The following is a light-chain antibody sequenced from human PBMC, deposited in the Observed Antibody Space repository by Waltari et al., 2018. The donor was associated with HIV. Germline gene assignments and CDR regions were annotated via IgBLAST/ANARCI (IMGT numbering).Light chain of an antibody. Sequence: QSARPHPASVSGSLAQSIPRPCSRPRRHCRCYNYFSWYQQVPGKAPTVIINDVTSRPSGVSDRFSGSRSGNTASLTISGLQPEDEADYYCTSYTPSDTLVFGGGTKVTVL. CDR1: RRHCRCYNY. CDR3: TSYTPSDTLV. CDR2: DVT. V-gene: IGLV2-14*01. J-gene: IGLJ2*01.